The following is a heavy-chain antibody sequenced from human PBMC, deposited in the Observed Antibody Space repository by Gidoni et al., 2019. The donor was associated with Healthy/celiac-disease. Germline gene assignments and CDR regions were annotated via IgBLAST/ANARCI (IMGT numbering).Heavy chain of an antibody. CDR2: IKSKTDGGTT. D-gene: IGHD3-3*01. CDR3: TTSFGVVIRY. J-gene: IGHJ4*02. CDR1: GFTFSNAW. Sequence: EVQLVASGDGLIKPGGPLRHSGAAPGFTFSNAWSSWVRQAPGKGLEWVGRIKSKTDGGTTDYAAPVKGRFTISRDDSKNTLYLQMNSLKTEDTAVYYCTTSFGVVIRYWGQGTLVTVSS. V-gene: IGHV3-15*01.